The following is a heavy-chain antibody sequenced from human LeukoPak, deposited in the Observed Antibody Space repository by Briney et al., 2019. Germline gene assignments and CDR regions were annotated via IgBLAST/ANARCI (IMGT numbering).Heavy chain of an antibody. CDR2: IYYSGST. Sequence: PSETLSLTCTVSGGSISSYYWSWIRQPPGKGLEWIGYIYYSGSTNYNPSLKSRVTISVDTSKNQFSLKLSSVTAADTAVYYCARGHEVMGYWGQGTLVTVSS. J-gene: IGHJ4*02. CDR1: GGSISSYY. D-gene: IGHD3-16*01. V-gene: IGHV4-59*01. CDR3: ARGHEVMGY.